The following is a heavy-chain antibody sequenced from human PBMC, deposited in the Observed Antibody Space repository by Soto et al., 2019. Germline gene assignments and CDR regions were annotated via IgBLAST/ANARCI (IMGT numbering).Heavy chain of an antibody. V-gene: IGHV3-23*01. CDR3: VRNSGTYYYYDMDV. J-gene: IGHJ6*02. Sequence: EVQLLESGGGLVQPGGSLRLSCAASGFTFSSYAMSWVRQAPGKGLEWVSTMSPGGGSTYYADSVKGRFTISRDNYKNTLYLQMNSLRAEDTALYYCVRNSGTYYYYDMDVWGQGTAVTVSS. CDR2: MSPGGGST. CDR1: GFTFSSYA. D-gene: IGHD6-13*01.